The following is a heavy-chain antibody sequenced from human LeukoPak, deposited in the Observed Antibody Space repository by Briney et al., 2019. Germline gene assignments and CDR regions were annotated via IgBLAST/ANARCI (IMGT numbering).Heavy chain of an antibody. CDR1: GFTFSSYA. V-gene: IGHV3-23*01. D-gene: IGHD1-7*01. Sequence: PGGSLRLSCAASGFTFSSYAMSWVRQAPGKGLEWVSSISGSGASTYYADSVKGRFTIPRDNSKNTLYLQMNSLRAEDTAVYYCAKHKESWNSCFDYWGQGTLVTVSS. CDR3: AKHKESWNSCFDY. CDR2: ISGSGAST. J-gene: IGHJ4*02.